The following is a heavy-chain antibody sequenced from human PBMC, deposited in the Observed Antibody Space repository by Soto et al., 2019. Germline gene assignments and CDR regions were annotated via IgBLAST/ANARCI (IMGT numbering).Heavy chain of an antibody. CDR3: ARDILFDY. Sequence: GASVKVSCKASEYTFTNYALHWVRQAPGQRLEWMGWINAGNGNTKYSQKFQGRVTITRDTSASTAYMELSSLRSEDTAVYYGARDILFDYWGQGTLVTVSS. J-gene: IGHJ4*02. D-gene: IGHD2-15*01. CDR1: EYTFTNYA. V-gene: IGHV1-3*01. CDR2: INAGNGNT.